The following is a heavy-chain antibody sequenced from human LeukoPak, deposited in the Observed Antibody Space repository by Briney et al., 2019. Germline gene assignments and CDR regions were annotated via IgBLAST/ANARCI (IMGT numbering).Heavy chain of an antibody. Sequence: PGGSLRLSCAASGFNFANHAMSWVRQTPGKGLEWVSAISGGGDITYYADSVRSRFTISRDNSKDTLFLQMHSLRPGDTAVYYCVREDTPATANYWGQGTLVTISS. J-gene: IGHJ4*02. CDR3: VREDTPATANY. V-gene: IGHV3-23*01. CDR1: GFNFANHA. CDR2: ISGGGDIT. D-gene: IGHD2-21*02.